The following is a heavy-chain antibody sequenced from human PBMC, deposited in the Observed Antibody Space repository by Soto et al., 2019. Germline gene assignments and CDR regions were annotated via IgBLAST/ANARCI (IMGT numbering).Heavy chain of an antibody. CDR2: ISGSGGST. D-gene: IGHD3-3*01. Sequence: GGSLRLSCAASGFTFSSYAMSWVRQAPGKGLEWVSAISGSGGSTYYADSVKGRFTISRDNSKNTLYLQMNSLRAEDTAVYYCAKCSKDTIFGVVNYFDYWAREPWSPSPQ. J-gene: IGHJ4*02. CDR1: GFTFSSYA. V-gene: IGHV3-23*01. CDR3: AKCSKDTIFGVVNYFDY.